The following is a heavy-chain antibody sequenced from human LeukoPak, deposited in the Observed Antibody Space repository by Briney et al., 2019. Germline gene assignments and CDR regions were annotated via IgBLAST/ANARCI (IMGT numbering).Heavy chain of an antibody. Sequence: GGSLRLSCAASGFTFSSYAMSWVRQAPGKGLEWVSGISGNGGSTYYAASVKGRFTISRDSSKNTLYLQMNSLRAEDTAVYYCAKLLTEAGRGDYWGQGTLVTVSS. CDR1: GFTFSSYA. CDR3: AKLLTEAGRGDY. CDR2: ISGNGGST. J-gene: IGHJ4*02. D-gene: IGHD6-13*01. V-gene: IGHV3-23*01.